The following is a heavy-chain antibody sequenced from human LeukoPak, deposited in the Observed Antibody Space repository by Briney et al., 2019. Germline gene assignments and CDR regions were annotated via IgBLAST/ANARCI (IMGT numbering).Heavy chain of an antibody. V-gene: IGHV3-30*07. D-gene: IGHD3-22*01. CDR2: ISEDGSRK. CDR3: AKGSYSDASGFDY. J-gene: IGHJ4*02. CDR1: GFTFSDFA. Sequence: LPGRSLRLSCTASGFTFSDFAMHWVRQAPGKGPEWVAVISEDGSRKSYADSVKGRFTISRDNSKRTAYLQMNSLRVEDTAVYYCAKGSYSDASGFDYWGQGALVTVSS.